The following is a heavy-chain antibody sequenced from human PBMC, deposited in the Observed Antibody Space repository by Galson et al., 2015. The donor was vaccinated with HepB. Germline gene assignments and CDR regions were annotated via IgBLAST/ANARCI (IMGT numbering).Heavy chain of an antibody. CDR2: ITPMFGTA. Sequence: SVKVSCKASGGTFSTYTINWVRHAPGHGLEWMGGITPMFGTAKYAQKFQGRVMITADESTSTVYMELRSLKSEDTAVYYCVREGIAGPANPVDYWGQGTLVTVSS. CDR1: GGTFSTYT. CDR3: VREGIAGPANPVDY. V-gene: IGHV1-69*13. J-gene: IGHJ4*02. D-gene: IGHD6-13*01.